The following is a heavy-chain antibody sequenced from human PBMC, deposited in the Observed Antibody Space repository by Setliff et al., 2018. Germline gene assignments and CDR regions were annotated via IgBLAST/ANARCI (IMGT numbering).Heavy chain of an antibody. D-gene: IGHD3-3*02. CDR1: GYIFSSYG. Sequence: ASVKVSCKASGYIFSSYGINWVRQAPGQGLEWMGWISAYARKFQGRVIMTTDTSTNTAYMELRSLRSDDTAIYYCARDGLGAFSLRSMDVWGKGTTVTVSS. CDR3: ARDGLGAFSLRSMDV. CDR2: ISA. J-gene: IGHJ6*04. V-gene: IGHV1-18*01.